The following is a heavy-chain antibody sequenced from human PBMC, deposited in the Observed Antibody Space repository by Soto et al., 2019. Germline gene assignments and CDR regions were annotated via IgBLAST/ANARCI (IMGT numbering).Heavy chain of an antibody. Sequence: SETLSLTCAVYGGSFSGYYWSWIRQPPGKGLEWIGEINHSGSTNYNPSLKSRVTISVDTSKNQFSLKLSSVTAADTAVYYCARKGWAAYGDLAYWGQGTLVTVSS. CDR3: ARKGWAAYGDLAY. V-gene: IGHV4-34*01. D-gene: IGHD4-17*01. J-gene: IGHJ4*02. CDR2: INHSGST. CDR1: GGSFSGYY.